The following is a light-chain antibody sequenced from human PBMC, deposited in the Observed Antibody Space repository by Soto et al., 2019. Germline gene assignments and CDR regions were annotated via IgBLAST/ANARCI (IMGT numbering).Light chain of an antibody. J-gene: IGKJ1*01. V-gene: IGKV3-15*01. CDR2: GAS. CDR3: QQYYNWRPR. Sequence: VMTQSPATLSVSPGDTATLSCRASQGVSSSLAWYQQKPGQPPRLLIYGASTRATNVPARFSGSGSGTEFTLTISRLQSEDFAVYYCQQYYNWRPRFGQGTKVDIK. CDR1: QGVSSS.